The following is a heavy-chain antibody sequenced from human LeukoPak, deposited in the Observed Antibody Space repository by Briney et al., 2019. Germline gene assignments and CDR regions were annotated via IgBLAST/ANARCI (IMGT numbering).Heavy chain of an antibody. J-gene: IGHJ4*02. V-gene: IGHV3-30*04. D-gene: IGHD6-6*01. CDR3: ARGKGSSYLSSFDY. Sequence: GRSLRLSCAASGFTLSSYVMHWVRQAPGKGLEWVAVISYDGSNKYYADSVKGRFTISRDNSKNTLYLQMNSLRAEDTAVYYCARGKGSSYLSSFDYWGQGTLVTVSS. CDR1: GFTLSSYV. CDR2: ISYDGSNK.